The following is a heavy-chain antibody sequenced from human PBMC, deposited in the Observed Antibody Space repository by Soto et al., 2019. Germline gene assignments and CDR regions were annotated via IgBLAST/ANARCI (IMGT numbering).Heavy chain of an antibody. D-gene: IGHD2-15*01. J-gene: IGHJ3*02. CDR3: ARGLGYCNVGSCSGAFDM. CDR2: ISGSSSYI. V-gene: IGHV3-21*01. CDR1: GLSFSSDS. Sequence: ESGGGLVKPGGSLRLSCTASGLSFSSDSMNWVRQAPGKGLEWVSSISGSSSYIYYADSVKGRFTISRDNAKNSVYLQMNSLRAEDTAVYYCARGLGYCNVGSCSGAFDMWGQGTMVTVSS.